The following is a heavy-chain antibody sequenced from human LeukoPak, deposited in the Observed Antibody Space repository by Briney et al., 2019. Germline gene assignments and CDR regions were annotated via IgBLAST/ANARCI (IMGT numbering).Heavy chain of an antibody. D-gene: IGHD2-21*01. Sequence: GGSLRLSCAASGFTFSSYGMHCVREAPGEGLEWVAFIRLDGSNKYYADSVKGRFTISRDNSKNTLFLQMNGLRAEDTAMYYCAKGNCGEDDWYSYFYFYMDVWGKGTTVTVSS. CDR1: GFTFSSYG. CDR2: IRLDGSNK. V-gene: IGHV3-30*02. CDR3: AKGNCGEDDWYSYFYFYMDV. J-gene: IGHJ6*03.